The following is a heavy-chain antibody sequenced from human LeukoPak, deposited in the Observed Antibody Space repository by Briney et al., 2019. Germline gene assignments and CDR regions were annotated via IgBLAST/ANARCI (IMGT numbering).Heavy chain of an antibody. D-gene: IGHD6-13*01. CDR2: IRSKTHSYAT. V-gene: IGHV3-73*01. Sequence: GGSLRLSCAASGFNFSGSAIHWVRQASGKGLEWVGRIRSKTHSYATTYAASLKGRFTISRDDPKNTTYLQMSGLKTDDTAVYYCTRRSIASTRTDDYWGQGTLVTVSS. CDR1: GFNFSGSA. J-gene: IGHJ4*02. CDR3: TRRSIASTRTDDY.